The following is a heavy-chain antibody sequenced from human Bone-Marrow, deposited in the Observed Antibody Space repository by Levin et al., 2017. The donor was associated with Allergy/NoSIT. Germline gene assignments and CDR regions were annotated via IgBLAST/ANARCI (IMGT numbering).Heavy chain of an antibody. Sequence: GGSLRLSCSASGFTFSSYAMHWVRQAPGKGLEYVSAISSNGGSTYYADSVKGRFTISRDNSKNTLYLQMSSLRAEDTAVYYCVNGRPRNSYGYGDAFDIWGQGTMVTVSS. V-gene: IGHV3-64D*06. CDR1: GFTFSSYA. D-gene: IGHD5-18*01. CDR3: VNGRPRNSYGYGDAFDI. CDR2: ISSNGGST. J-gene: IGHJ3*02.